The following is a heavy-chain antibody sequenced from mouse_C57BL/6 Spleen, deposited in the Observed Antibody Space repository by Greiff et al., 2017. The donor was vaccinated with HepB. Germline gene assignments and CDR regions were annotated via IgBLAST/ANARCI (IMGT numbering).Heavy chain of an antibody. V-gene: IGHV1-55*01. CDR2: IYPGSGST. Sequence: VQVVESGAELVKPGASVKMSCKASGYTFTSYWITWVKQRPGQGLEWIGDIYPGSGSTNYNEKFKSKATLTVDTSSSTAYMQLSSLTSEDSAVYCCARRGYGPYFDVWGTGTTVTVSS. CDR1: GYTFTSYW. CDR3: ARRGYGPYFDV. D-gene: IGHD1-2*01. J-gene: IGHJ1*03.